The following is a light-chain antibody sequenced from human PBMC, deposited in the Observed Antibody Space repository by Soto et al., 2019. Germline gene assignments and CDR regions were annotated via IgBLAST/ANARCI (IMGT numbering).Light chain of an antibody. CDR3: QTWGTGTVV. V-gene: IGLV4-69*01. CDR1: SGHSSYA. CDR2: LNSDGSH. J-gene: IGLJ2*01. Sequence: QLVLTQSPSASASLGASFKLTCTLSSGHSSYAIAWHQQQPEKGPRYLMKLNSDGSHSKGDGIPDRFSGSSSGAERYLTISSLQSEDEADYYCQTWGTGTVVFGGGTKPTVL.